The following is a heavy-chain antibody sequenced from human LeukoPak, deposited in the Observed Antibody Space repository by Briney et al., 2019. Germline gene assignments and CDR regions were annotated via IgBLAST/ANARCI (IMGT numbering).Heavy chain of an antibody. Sequence: TSSETLSLTCAVYGGSFSGYYWSWIRQPPGKGLEWIGEINHSGSTNYNPSLKSRVTISVDTSKNQFSLKLSSVTAADTAVYYCARDGSGYGLTLDAFDIWGQGTMVTVSS. CDR1: GGSFSGYY. CDR2: INHSGST. CDR3: ARDGSGYGLTLDAFDI. V-gene: IGHV4-34*09. J-gene: IGHJ3*02. D-gene: IGHD3-22*01.